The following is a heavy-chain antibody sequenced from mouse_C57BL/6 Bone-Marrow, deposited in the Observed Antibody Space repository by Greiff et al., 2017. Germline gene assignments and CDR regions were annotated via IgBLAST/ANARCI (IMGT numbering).Heavy chain of an antibody. D-gene: IGHD2-1*01. CDR3: ARKPIYYGNCYAMDY. CDR1: GYTFTSYW. J-gene: IGHJ4*01. Sequence: QVQLQQPGAELVKPGASVKLSCKASGYTFTSYWMHWVKQRPGQGLEWIGVIDPSDSYTNYNQKFKGKAKLTVDTSSSTAYMQLSSLTSEDSAVYYCARKPIYYGNCYAMDYWGQGTSVTVSS. CDR2: IDPSDSYT. V-gene: IGHV1-59*01.